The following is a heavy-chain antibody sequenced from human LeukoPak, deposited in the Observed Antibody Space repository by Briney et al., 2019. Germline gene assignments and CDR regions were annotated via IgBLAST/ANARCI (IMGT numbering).Heavy chain of an antibody. D-gene: IGHD3-10*01. CDR1: GFTFSSYA. V-gene: IGHV3-48*02. Sequence: GGSLRLSCAASGFTFSSYAMSWVRQAPGKGLEWVSYISSSSSTIYYADSVKGRFTISRDNAKNSLYLQMNSLRDEDTAVYYCARGRPGYFDYWGQGTLVTVSS. CDR3: ARGRPGYFDY. CDR2: ISSSSSTI. J-gene: IGHJ4*02.